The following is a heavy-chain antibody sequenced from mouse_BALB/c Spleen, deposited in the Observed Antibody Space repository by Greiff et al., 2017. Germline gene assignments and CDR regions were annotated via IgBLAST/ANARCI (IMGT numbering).Heavy chain of an antibody. CDR2: INPSSGYT. CDR3: ARSHYYGPWFAY. CDR1: GYTFTSYT. Sequence: SAAELARPGASVKMSCKASGYTFTSYTMHWVKQRPGQGLEWIGYINPSSGYTEYNQKFKDKTTLTADKSSSTAYMQLSSLTSEDSAVYYCARSHYYGPWFAYWGQGTLVTVSA. J-gene: IGHJ3*01. V-gene: IGHV1-4*02. D-gene: IGHD1-2*01.